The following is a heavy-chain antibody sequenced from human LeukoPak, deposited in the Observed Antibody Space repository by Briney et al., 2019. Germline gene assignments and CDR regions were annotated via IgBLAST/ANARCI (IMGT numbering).Heavy chain of an antibody. Sequence: GASVKVSCKASGYTFTSYAMHWVRQAPGQRLEWMGWSNAGNGNTKYSQEFQGRVTITRDTSASTAYMELSSLRSEDMAVYYCDLYSYGLTGVLLDYWGQGTLVTVSS. V-gene: IGHV1-3*02. D-gene: IGHD5-18*01. J-gene: IGHJ4*02. CDR2: SNAGNGNT. CDR3: DLYSYGLTGVLLDY. CDR1: GYTFTSYA.